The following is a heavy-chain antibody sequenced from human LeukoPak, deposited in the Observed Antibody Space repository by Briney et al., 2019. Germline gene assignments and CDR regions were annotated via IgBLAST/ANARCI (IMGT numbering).Heavy chain of an antibody. D-gene: IGHD6-13*01. CDR3: ARDSSAAAGTSKYSYYYYYYMDV. CDR1: GLTFSLYA. CDR2: IDGDGANT. J-gene: IGHJ6*03. V-gene: IGHV3-21*01. Sequence: GSLKLSCAASGLTFSLYAMTWVRPTPEKGLEWVSTIDGDGANTYYADSVKGRFTISRDNAKNSLYLQMNSLRAEDTAVYYCARDSSAAAGTSKYSYYYYYYMDVWGKGTTVTVSS.